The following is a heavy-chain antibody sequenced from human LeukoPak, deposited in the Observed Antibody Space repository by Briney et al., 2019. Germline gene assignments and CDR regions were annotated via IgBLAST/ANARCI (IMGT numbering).Heavy chain of an antibody. CDR2: MNPNSGNT. CDR3: ARGPIIAVAGHPHLMDV. CDR1: GYTFTSYD. Sequence: ASVKVSCKASGYTFTSYDINWVRQATGQGLEWMGWMNPNSGNTGYAQKFQGRVIMTRNTSISTAYMELSSLRSEDTAVYYCARGPIIAVAGHPHLMDVWGQGTTVTVSS. D-gene: IGHD6-19*01. J-gene: IGHJ6*02. V-gene: IGHV1-8*01.